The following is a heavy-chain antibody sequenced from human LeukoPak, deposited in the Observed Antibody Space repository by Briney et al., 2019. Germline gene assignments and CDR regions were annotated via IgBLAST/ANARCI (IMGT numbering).Heavy chain of an antibody. J-gene: IGHJ3*02. Sequence: PSETLSLTCSVCSGSINIFYWSWIRPPPGKRLEWIGYIFSSGSTNYNPSVKCRVSISVDTSRNQFPLKLSSVTAADTAVYYCARTNQISEKAFDIWGQGTMVIVSS. CDR3: ARTNQISEKAFDI. CDR2: IFSSGST. D-gene: IGHD1-14*01. V-gene: IGHV4-59*01. CDR1: SGSINIFY.